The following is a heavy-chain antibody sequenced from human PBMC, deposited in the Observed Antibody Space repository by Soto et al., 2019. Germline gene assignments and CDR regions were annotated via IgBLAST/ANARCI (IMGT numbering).Heavy chain of an antibody. D-gene: IGHD2-15*01. CDR2: IHYSGST. CDR1: GDSISRNGNY. V-gene: IGHV4-31*03. J-gene: IGHJ5*02. CDR3: ARDQGRYCSGGSCYRPNWFDP. Sequence: SETLSLTCTVSGDSISRNGNYWSWIRQHPGQGLEWIGYIHYSGSTYYTPSLKSRVTISVDTSKNQFSLKLSSVTAADTAVYYCARDQGRYCSGGSCYRPNWFDPWGQGTLVTVSS.